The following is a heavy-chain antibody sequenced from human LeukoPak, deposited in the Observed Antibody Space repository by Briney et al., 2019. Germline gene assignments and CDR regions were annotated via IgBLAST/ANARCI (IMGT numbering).Heavy chain of an antibody. CDR1: GGSISSYY. D-gene: IGHD6-13*01. Sequence: PSETLSLTCTVSGGSISSYYWSWIRQPPGKGLEWIGYIYYSGSTNYNPSLKSRVTISVDTSKNQFSLKLSSVTAADTAVYYCARAIEAAGRAFDIWGQGTMVTVSS. CDR3: ARAIEAAGRAFDI. J-gene: IGHJ3*02. CDR2: IYYSGST. V-gene: IGHV4-59*01.